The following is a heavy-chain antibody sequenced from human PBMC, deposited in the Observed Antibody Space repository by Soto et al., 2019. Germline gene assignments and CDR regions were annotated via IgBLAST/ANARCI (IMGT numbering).Heavy chain of an antibody. CDR1: GFTFSIYA. J-gene: IGHJ4*02. V-gene: IGHV3-23*01. CDR2: ISGSGGST. CDR3: AKDSSGWYTLYYFDY. D-gene: IGHD6-19*01. Sequence: GGSLRLSCAASGFTFSIYAMSWVRQAPRKGLEWVSAISGSGGSTYYADSVKGRFTISRDNSKNTLYLQMNSLRAEDTAVYYCAKDSSGWYTLYYFDYWGQGTLVTVSS.